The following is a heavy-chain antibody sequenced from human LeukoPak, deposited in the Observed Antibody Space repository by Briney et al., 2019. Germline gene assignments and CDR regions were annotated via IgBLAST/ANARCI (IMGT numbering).Heavy chain of an antibody. CDR3: ARDANGSGSSGYYFDY. CDR2: IYYSGST. J-gene: IGHJ4*02. D-gene: IGHD3-10*01. CDR1: GGSFSSGGYY. V-gene: IGHV4-31*11. Sequence: SETLSLTCAVYGGSFSSGGYYWSWIRQHPGKGLEWIGYIYYSGSTYYNPSLKSRVTISVDTSKNQFSLKLSSVTAADTAVYYCARDANGSGSSGYYFDYWGQGTLVTVSS.